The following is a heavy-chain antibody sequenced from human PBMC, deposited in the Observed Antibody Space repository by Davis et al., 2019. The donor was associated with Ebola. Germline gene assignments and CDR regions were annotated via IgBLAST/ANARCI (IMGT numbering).Heavy chain of an antibody. D-gene: IGHD6-13*01. Sequence: GESLKISCTASGFTFNKYWMNWVRQAPGKGLEWVSTISASGGATYYADSVKGRFTVSRDNSKNTLYLQMNSLRAEDTALYYCAKDPPYSRLLAAAGTSWGQGTLVTVSS. CDR1: GFTFNKYW. V-gene: IGHV3-23*01. CDR3: AKDPPYSRLLAAAGTS. J-gene: IGHJ5*02. CDR2: ISASGGAT.